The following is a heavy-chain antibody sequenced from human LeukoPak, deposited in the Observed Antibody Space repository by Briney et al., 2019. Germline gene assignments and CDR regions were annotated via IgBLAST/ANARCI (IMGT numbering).Heavy chain of an antibody. J-gene: IGHJ4*02. D-gene: IGHD2-21*02. CDR3: GGSNFGLVTATYYFDG. CDR1: GGSISSYY. Sequence: SETLSLTCTVSGGSISSYYWSWIPKPPGKGLEGCGYIYYSGSTNYNPSLQSRVTISVDTSKNQFSLQLSSVAAADAAVYYCGGSNFGLVTATYYFDGWGKGTLVSAS. CDR2: IYYSGST. V-gene: IGHV4-59*01.